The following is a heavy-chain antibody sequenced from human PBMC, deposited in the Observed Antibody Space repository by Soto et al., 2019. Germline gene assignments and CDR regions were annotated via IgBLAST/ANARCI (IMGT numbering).Heavy chain of an antibody. Sequence: PGGSLRLSCATSGFTFTRSGMHWVRQAPGKGLDWVAVISSDGGNKYYGDSVRGRFTISRDNSNNTLFLEMKSLRVDDTAVYYCAKVQFERGILSNILDVWGQGTTVTVSS. CDR1: GFTFTRSG. J-gene: IGHJ6*02. CDR2: ISSDGGNK. D-gene: IGHD1-20*01. V-gene: IGHV3-30*18. CDR3: AKVQFERGILSNILDV.